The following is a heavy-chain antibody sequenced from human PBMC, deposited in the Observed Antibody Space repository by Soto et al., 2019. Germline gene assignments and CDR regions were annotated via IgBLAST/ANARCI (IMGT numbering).Heavy chain of an antibody. Sequence: QVQLQESGPGLVKPSPTLSLTCTVSGGSINGGDYHWTWIGQTPGKALELIGAIYYSGSTYSNPSLKRRIRISVDTSTNQFSLKQSSVTAADAAVYYCARGYRSPSGGMDVWGQGNTVTVSS. CDR3: ARGYRSPSGGMDV. CDR1: GGSINGGDYH. D-gene: IGHD2-2*01. CDR2: IYYSGST. V-gene: IGHV4-30-4*01. J-gene: IGHJ6*02.